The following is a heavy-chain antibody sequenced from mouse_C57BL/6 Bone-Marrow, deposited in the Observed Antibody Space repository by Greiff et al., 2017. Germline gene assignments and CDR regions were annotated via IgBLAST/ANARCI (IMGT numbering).Heavy chain of an antibody. CDR3: ARPIYYGNHGAMDY. CDR2: IWWDDDQ. CDR1: GFSLSTFGMG. V-gene: IGHV8-8*01. Sequence: QVQLKESGPGILQPSQTLSLTCSFSGFSLSTFGMGVGWIRQPSGKGLEWLAHIWWDDDQYYNPALKSRLTISKDTSKNQVFLKIANVDTADTATYYCARPIYYGNHGAMDYWGQGTSVTVSS. J-gene: IGHJ4*01. D-gene: IGHD2-1*01.